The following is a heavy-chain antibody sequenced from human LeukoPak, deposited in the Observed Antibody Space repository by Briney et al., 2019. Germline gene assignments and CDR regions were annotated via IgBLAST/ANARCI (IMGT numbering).Heavy chain of an antibody. V-gene: IGHV1-69*13. CDR2: IIPIFGTA. CDR3: ARDNQVRGVITRYYYYYMDV. D-gene: IGHD3-10*01. CDR1: GGTFSSYA. J-gene: IGHJ6*03. Sequence: ASVKVSCKASGGTFSSYAISWVRQAPGQGLEWMGGIIPIFGTANYAQKFQGRVTITADESTSTAYMELSSLRSEDTAVYYCARDNQVRGVITRYYYYYMDVWGKGTTVTISS.